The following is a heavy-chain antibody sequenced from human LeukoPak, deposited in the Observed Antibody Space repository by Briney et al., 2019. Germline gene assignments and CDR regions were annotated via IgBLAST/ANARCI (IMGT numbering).Heavy chain of an antibody. CDR2: ISSSSSTI. V-gene: IGHV3-48*01. CDR3: ARVHGGYPFDY. CDR1: GFIFSSYS. D-gene: IGHD2-15*01. Sequence: PGGSLRLSCAASGFIFSSYSMNWVRQAPGKGLERVSYISSSSSTIYYADSVKGRFTISRDNAKNSVYLQMNSLRAEDTAVYYCARVHGGYPFDYWGQGTLVTVSS. J-gene: IGHJ4*02.